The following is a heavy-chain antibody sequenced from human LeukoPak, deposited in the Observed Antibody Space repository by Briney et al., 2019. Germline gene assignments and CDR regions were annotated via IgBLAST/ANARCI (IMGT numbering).Heavy chain of an antibody. V-gene: IGHV3-23*01. CDR1: GFTFSSYA. CDR2: ISGSGGST. Sequence: GASLRLSCAASGFTFSSYAMSRVRQAPGKGLEWVSAISGSGGSTYYADSVKGRFTISRDNSKNTPYLQMNSLRAEDTAVYYCAKMAREDGYNSWGQGTLVTVSS. D-gene: IGHD5-24*01. CDR3: AKMAREDGYNS. J-gene: IGHJ4*02.